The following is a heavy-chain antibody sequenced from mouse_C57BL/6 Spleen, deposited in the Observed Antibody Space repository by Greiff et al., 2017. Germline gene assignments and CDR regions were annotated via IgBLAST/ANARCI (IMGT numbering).Heavy chain of an antibody. J-gene: IGHJ3*01. V-gene: IGHV14-2*01. CDR2: IDPEDGET. Sequence: VQLQQSGAELVKPGASVKLSCTASGFNIKDYYMHWVKQRTEQGLEWIGRIDPEDGETKYAPKFQGQATITADTSSNTAYLQLSSLTSEDTAVYYCATFSITTVVDAWFAYWGQGTLVTVSA. D-gene: IGHD1-1*01. CDR1: GFNIKDYY. CDR3: ATFSITTVVDAWFAY.